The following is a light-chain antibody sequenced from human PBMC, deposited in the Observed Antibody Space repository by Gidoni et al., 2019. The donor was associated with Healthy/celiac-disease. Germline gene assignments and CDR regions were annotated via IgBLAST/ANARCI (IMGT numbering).Light chain of an antibody. CDR1: QSIGRY. CDR2: AAS. CDR3: QQSNSIPFT. V-gene: IGKV1-39*01. J-gene: IGKJ3*01. Sequence: DIQMTQSPSSLSASVGDRVTITCRESQSIGRYLDWYQQKPGKAPKLLIYAASNLQSGVPSRFSGSASGTDFTLTISSLQAEDFATYHCQQSNSIPFTFGPGTKVDIK.